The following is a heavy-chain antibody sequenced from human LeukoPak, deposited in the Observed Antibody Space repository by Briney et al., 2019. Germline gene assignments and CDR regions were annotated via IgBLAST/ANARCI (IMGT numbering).Heavy chain of an antibody. CDR1: GGSISSGGYY. J-gene: IGHJ4*02. CDR2: TYYSGST. CDR3: ARAVVGASFDY. Sequence: SETLSLTCTVSGGSISSGGYYWSWIRQHPGKGLEWIGYTYYSGSTYYNPSLKSRVTISVDTSKNQFSLKLSSVTAADTAVYYCARAVVGASFDYWGQGTLVTVSS. V-gene: IGHV4-31*03. D-gene: IGHD1-26*01.